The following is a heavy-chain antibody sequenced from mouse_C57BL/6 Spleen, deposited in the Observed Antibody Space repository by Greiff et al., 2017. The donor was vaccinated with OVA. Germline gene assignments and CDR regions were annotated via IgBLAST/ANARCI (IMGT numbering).Heavy chain of an antibody. J-gene: IGHJ2*01. V-gene: IGHV1-15*01. CDR2: IDPETGGT. Sequence: VQLQQSGAELVRPGASVTLSCKASGYTFTDYEMHWVKQTPVHGLEWIGAIDPETGGTAYNQKFKGKAILTADKSSSTAYMELRSLTSEDSAVYYCTRSPITTVVDYFDDWGQGTTLTVSS. D-gene: IGHD1-1*01. CDR1: GYTFTDYE. CDR3: TRSPITTVVDYFDD.